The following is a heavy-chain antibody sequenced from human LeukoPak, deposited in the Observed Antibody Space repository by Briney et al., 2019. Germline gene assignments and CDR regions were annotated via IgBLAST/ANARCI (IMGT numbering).Heavy chain of an antibody. V-gene: IGHV3-11*01. CDR3: ARSLYDFWSGYDY. CDR2: ISSSGSTI. D-gene: IGHD3-3*01. CDR1: GFTFSDYY. Sequence: PGGSLRLSCAASGFTFSDYYMSWIRQAPGKGLEWVSYISSSGSTIYYADSVKGRFTISRDNAKNSLYLQTNSLRAEDTAVYYCARSLYDFWSGYDYWGQGTLVTVSS. J-gene: IGHJ4*02.